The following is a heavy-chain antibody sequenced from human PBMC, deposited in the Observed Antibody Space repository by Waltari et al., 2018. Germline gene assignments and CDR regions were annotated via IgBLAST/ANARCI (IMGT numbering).Heavy chain of an antibody. Sequence: EVQLVESGGGLIQPGGSLRLSCAASGFTVSSNYMSWVRQAPGKGLDWVAVIYSGGSTYYADSVKGRFTITRDNSKNTLYLQMNSLRAEDTAVYYCAGSGIAAAGIFDYWGQGTLVTVSS. CDR2: IYSGGST. D-gene: IGHD6-13*01. V-gene: IGHV3-53*01. CDR3: AGSGIAAAGIFDY. CDR1: GFTVSSNY. J-gene: IGHJ4*02.